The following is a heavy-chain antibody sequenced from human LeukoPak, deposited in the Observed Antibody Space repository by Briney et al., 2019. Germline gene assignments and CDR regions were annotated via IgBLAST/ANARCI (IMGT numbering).Heavy chain of an antibody. D-gene: IGHD6-13*01. CDR3: TREARLIAAAGQGKYYFDY. CDR2: IRSKAYGGTT. V-gene: IGHV3-49*04. Sequence: GGSLRLSCTASGFTFGDYAMSWVRQAPGKGLEWVGFIRSKAYGGTTEYAASVKGRFTISRDDSKSIAYLQMNSLKTEDTTVYYCTREARLIAAAGQGKYYFDYWGQGTLVTVSS. CDR1: GFTFGDYA. J-gene: IGHJ4*02.